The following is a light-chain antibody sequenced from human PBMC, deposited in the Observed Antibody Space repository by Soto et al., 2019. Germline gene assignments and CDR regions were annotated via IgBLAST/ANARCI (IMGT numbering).Light chain of an antibody. CDR2: EVS. Sequence: QSALTQPPSASGSPGQSVTISCTGTSSEVGGYNYVSWYQQHPGKAPKLMIYEVSKRPSGVPDRFSGSKSGNTASLTVSGLQAEDEADYYCRSYAGSNNYVVFGGGTKVTVL. V-gene: IGLV2-8*01. J-gene: IGLJ2*01. CDR3: RSYAGSNNYVV. CDR1: SSEVGGYNY.